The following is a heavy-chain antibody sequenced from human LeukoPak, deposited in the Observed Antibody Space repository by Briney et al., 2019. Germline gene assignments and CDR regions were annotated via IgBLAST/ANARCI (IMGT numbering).Heavy chain of an antibody. Sequence: SETLSLTCTVSGGSISSSSYYWGWIRQPPGKGVEWIGSIYYSGSTYYNPSLKSRVTISVDTSKNQFSLKLSSVTAADTAVYYCARSDYYGSGSYENWFDPWGQGTLVTVSS. D-gene: IGHD3-10*01. V-gene: IGHV4-39*01. CDR3: ARSDYYGSGSYENWFDP. CDR1: GGSISSSSYY. CDR2: IYYSGST. J-gene: IGHJ5*02.